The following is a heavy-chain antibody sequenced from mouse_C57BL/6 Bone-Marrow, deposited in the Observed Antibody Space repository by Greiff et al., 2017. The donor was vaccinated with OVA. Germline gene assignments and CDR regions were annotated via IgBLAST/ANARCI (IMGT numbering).Heavy chain of an antibody. CDR3: ARGGAYLDYAMDY. Sequence: VKVVESGAELARPGASVKLSCKASGYTFTSYGISWVKQRTGQGLEWIGEIYPRSGNTYYNEKFKGKATLTADKSSSTAYMELRSLTSEDSAVYFCARGGAYLDYAMDYWGQGTSVTVSS. CDR2: IYPRSGNT. CDR1: GYTFTSYG. V-gene: IGHV1-81*01. D-gene: IGHD1-1*01. J-gene: IGHJ4*01.